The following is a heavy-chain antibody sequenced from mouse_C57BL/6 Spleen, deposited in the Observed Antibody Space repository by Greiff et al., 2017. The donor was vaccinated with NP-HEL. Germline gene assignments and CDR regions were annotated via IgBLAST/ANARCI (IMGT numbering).Heavy chain of an antibody. CDR1: GFTFSSYT. J-gene: IGHJ1*03. CDR3: ARHNYYGSSYRYFDV. CDR2: ISGGGGNT. Sequence: EVKLEESGGGLVKPGGSLKLSCAASGFTFSSYTMSWVRQTPEKRLEWVATISGGGGNTYYPDSVKGRFTISRDNAKNTLYLQMSSLRSEDTALYYCARHNYYGSSYRYFDVWGTGTTVTVSS. D-gene: IGHD1-1*01. V-gene: IGHV5-9*01.